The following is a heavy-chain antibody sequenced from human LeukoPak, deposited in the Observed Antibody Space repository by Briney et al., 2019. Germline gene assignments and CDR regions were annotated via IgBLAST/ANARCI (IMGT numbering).Heavy chain of an antibody. D-gene: IGHD1-26*01. CDR1: GGSLSSSSYY. CDR3: ARAWPDFVDSGSSPAFDY. V-gene: IGHV4-39*07. CDR2: IYYSGST. J-gene: IGHJ4*02. Sequence: SETPSLTCTVSGGSLSSSSYYWGWIRQPQRQGLEWDGRIYYSGSTYYNPSLKSRVIISVDTSKNQFSLKLSSVTAADTAVYYCARAWPDFVDSGSSPAFDYWGQGTLVTVSS.